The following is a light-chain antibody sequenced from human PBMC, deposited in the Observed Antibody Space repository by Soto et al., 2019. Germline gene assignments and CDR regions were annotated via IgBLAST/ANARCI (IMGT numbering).Light chain of an antibody. Sequence: DIQMTQSPSSLSASVGDRVTITCQASQDISNYLNWYQQKPGKAPKLLIYDASNLETGVPSRFSGSRSGTDFTFTISNLQPEDMATDYCQQYDNLPSITFGQGTRLEIK. CDR3: QQYDNLPSIT. CDR1: QDISNY. J-gene: IGKJ5*01. V-gene: IGKV1-33*01. CDR2: DAS.